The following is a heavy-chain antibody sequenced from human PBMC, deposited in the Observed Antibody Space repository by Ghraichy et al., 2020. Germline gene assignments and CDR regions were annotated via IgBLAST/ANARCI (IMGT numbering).Heavy chain of an antibody. CDR1: GFTFSSYS. CDR2: ISSSSSYI. D-gene: IGHD6-13*01. J-gene: IGHJ4*02. Sequence: GGSLRLSCAASGFTFSSYSMNWVRQAPGKGLEWVSSISSSSSYIYYADSVKGRFTISRDNAKNSLYLQMNSLRAEDTAVYYCASFGNIAAAPFDYWGQGTLVTVSS. V-gene: IGHV3-21*01. CDR3: ASFGNIAAAPFDY.